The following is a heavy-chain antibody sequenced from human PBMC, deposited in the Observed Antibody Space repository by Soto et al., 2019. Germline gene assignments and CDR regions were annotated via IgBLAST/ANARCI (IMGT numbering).Heavy chain of an antibody. Sequence: SVKVSCKASGYTFTTYPIHWVRQAPGQSLEWMGWINPANGDTGYSQKFQGRVTITRDTSATTVYMDLSSLRSEDTAVYYCARKDYYGSGIYYFDYWGQGTLVTVAS. CDR2: INPANGDT. CDR3: ARKDYYGSGIYYFDY. D-gene: IGHD3-10*01. V-gene: IGHV1-3*01. CDR1: GYTFTTYP. J-gene: IGHJ4*02.